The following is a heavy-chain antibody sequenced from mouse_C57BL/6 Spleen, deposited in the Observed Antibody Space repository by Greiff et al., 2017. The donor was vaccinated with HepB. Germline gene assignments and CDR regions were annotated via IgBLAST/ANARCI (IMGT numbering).Heavy chain of an antibody. V-gene: IGHV1-39*01. CDR1: GYSFTDYN. D-gene: IGHD2-3*01. Sequence: VQLKESGPELVKPGASVKISCKASGYSFTDYNMNWVKQSNGKSLEWIGVINPNYGTTSYNQKFKGKATLTVDKSSSTAYMQLNSLTSEDSAVYYCARGGGYYPYYAMDYWGQGTSVTVSS. CDR2: INPNYGTT. J-gene: IGHJ4*01. CDR3: ARGGGYYPYYAMDY.